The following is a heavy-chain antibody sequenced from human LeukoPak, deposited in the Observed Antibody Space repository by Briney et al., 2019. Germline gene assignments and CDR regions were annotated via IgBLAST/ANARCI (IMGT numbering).Heavy chain of an antibody. CDR3: ARVGCSSTSCYPRVGYWFDP. D-gene: IGHD2-2*01. Sequence: ASVKVSCKASGYTFTGYYMHWVRQAPGQGLEWMGWINPNSGNTGYAQKFQGRVTITRNTSISTAYMELSSLRSEDTAVYYCARVGCSSTSCYPRVGYWFDPWGQGTLVTVSS. CDR2: INPNSGNT. CDR1: GYTFTGYY. J-gene: IGHJ5*02. V-gene: IGHV1-8*03.